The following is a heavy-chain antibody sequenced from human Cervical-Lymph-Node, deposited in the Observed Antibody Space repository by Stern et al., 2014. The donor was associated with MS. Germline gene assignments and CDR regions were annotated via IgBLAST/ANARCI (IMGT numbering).Heavy chain of an antibody. Sequence: QVQLVQSGIEVKKPGASVKVSCKASGYTFTNYGFTWVRQAPGQGLEWMGWISTYNGNTKYAQKVQGRVTMTTDTSTSTAYMELRSLRSDDTAVYYCARGPAGVPMDVWGQGTAVTVSS. V-gene: IGHV1-18*01. CDR2: ISTYNGNT. CDR1: GYTFTNYG. CDR3: ARGPAGVPMDV. J-gene: IGHJ6*02.